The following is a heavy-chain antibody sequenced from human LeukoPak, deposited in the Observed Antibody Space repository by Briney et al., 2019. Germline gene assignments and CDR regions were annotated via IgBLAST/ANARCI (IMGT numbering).Heavy chain of an antibody. J-gene: IGHJ4*02. Sequence: SETLSLTCTVSGGSISSGSYYWSWIRQPAGKGLEWIGRIYTSGSTNYNPSLKSRVTISVDTSKNQFSLKLTSVTAADTAVYYCARIWSSGYPFDYWGQGTLVTVSS. D-gene: IGHD3-22*01. CDR1: GGSISSGSYY. CDR2: IYTSGST. CDR3: ARIWSSGYPFDY. V-gene: IGHV4-61*02.